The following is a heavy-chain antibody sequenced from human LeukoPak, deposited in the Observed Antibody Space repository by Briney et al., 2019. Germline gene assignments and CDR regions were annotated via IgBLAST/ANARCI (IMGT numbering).Heavy chain of an antibody. CDR1: GGSINNYY. V-gene: IGHV4-4*07. J-gene: IGHJ3*02. CDR2: IFTSGRP. Sequence: SETLSLTCAVPGGSINNYYWSWIRQPAGKGLEWIGRIFTSGRPNYNASLKRRVTMSVDTSKNQFCLKLRSITAADTAVYYCARAPVTVKDSFDIWGQGTMVTVSS. CDR3: ARAPVTVKDSFDI. D-gene: IGHD4-11*01.